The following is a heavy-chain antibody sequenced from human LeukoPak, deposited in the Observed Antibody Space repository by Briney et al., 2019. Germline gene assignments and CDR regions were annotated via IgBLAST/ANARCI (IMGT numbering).Heavy chain of an antibody. CDR3: AREDSTSINYYYYMDV. D-gene: IGHD6-6*01. Sequence: ASVKVSCKASGYTFTSYGISWVRQAPGQGLEWMGWISAYNGNTNYAQKLQGRVTMTTDTSTSTAYMELRSLRSDDTAVYYCAREDSTSINYYYYMDVWGKGTTVTVSS. J-gene: IGHJ6*03. V-gene: IGHV1-18*01. CDR2: ISAYNGNT. CDR1: GYTFTSYG.